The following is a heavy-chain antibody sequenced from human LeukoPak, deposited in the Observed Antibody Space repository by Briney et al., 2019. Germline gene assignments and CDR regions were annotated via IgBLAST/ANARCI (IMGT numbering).Heavy chain of an antibody. D-gene: IGHD3-10*01. CDR3: VREYPMGLFDY. Sequence: GGSLRLSCAASGFTFSSYWMSWVRQAPGKGLEWVANIKQDGSEKYYVDSVKGRFTISRDNAKNSLYLQMNSLRAEDTAVYYCVREYPMGLFDYWGQGTLVTVSS. CDR1: GFTFSSYW. CDR2: IKQDGSEK. J-gene: IGHJ4*02. V-gene: IGHV3-7*01.